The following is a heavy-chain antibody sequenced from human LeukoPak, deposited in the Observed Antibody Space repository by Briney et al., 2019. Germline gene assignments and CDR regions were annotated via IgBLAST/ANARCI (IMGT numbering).Heavy chain of an antibody. CDR2: IWYDGSNK. CDR1: GFTFSSYG. V-gene: IGHV3-33*01. D-gene: IGHD1-26*01. CDR3: ARDHDSGSYLDY. Sequence: PGGSLRLSCAASGFTFSSYGMHWVRQAPGKGLEWVAVIWYDGSNKYYADSVKGRFTISRDNSKNTLYLQMNSLRAEDTAVYYCARDHDSGSYLDYWGQGTLVTVSS. J-gene: IGHJ4*02.